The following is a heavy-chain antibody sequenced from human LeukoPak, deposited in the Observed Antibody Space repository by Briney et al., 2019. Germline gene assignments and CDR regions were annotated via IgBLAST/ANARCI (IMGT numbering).Heavy chain of an antibody. CDR2: IYTSGST. J-gene: IGHJ6*03. CDR3: AVSSGYYYVEDYYYYMDV. CDR1: GGSISSGSYY. D-gene: IGHD3-22*01. V-gene: IGHV4-61*02. Sequence: PSETLSLTCTVSGGSISSGSYYWSWIRQPAGKGLEWIGRIYTSGSTNYNPSLKSRVTISVDTSKNQFSPKLSSVTAADTAVYYCAVSSGYYYVEDYYYYMDVWGKGTTVTISS.